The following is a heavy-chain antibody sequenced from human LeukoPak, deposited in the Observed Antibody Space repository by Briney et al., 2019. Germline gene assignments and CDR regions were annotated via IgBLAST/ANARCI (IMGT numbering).Heavy chain of an antibody. Sequence: ASVKVSCKASGYTFTSYYMHWVRQAPGQGLEWMGIIKSSGSSTSYAQKFQGRVTMTRDTSISTAYMELTRLTSDDTAVYYCAKGVTTGTPYWGQGTLVTVSS. CDR2: IKSSGSST. CDR3: AKGVTTGTPY. CDR1: GYTFTSYY. D-gene: IGHD1-1*01. J-gene: IGHJ4*02. V-gene: IGHV1-46*01.